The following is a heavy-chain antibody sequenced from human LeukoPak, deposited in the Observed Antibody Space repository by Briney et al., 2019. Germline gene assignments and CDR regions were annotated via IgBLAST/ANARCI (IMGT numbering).Heavy chain of an antibody. CDR3: ARDLYSSSPDN. J-gene: IGHJ4*02. CDR1: GGSISSGSYY. D-gene: IGHD6-6*01. CDR2: IYTSGST. V-gene: IGHV4-61*02. Sequence: SSETLSLTCTVSGGSISSGSYYWSWIRQPAGKGLEWIGRIYTSGSTNYNPSLKSRVTISVDTSKNQFSLKVNSVTATDTAIYYCARDLYSSSPDNWGQGTLVTVSS.